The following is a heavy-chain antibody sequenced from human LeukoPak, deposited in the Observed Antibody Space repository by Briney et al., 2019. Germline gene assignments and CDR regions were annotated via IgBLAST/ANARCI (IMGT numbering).Heavy chain of an antibody. J-gene: IGHJ4*02. CDR1: GYTFINSA. CDR2: ISPYNGYT. CDR3: ARVGASYDGLIDY. V-gene: IGHV1-18*01. D-gene: IGHD5-18*01. Sequence: ASVKVSCKASGYTFINSAIGWVRQAPGQGLEWMGWISPYNGYTKYAESLQGRVTMTTDASTSTAYMELRSLRSDDTAMYYCARVGASYDGLIDYWGQGTRVTVSS.